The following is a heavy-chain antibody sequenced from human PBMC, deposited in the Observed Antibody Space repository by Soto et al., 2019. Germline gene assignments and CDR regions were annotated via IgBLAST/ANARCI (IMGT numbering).Heavy chain of an antibody. Sequence: QVQLVQSGAEVKKPGSSVKVSCKASGGTFSSYAISWVRQAPGQGLEWMGGIIPIFGTANYAQKFQGRVAITAAEPTSTAYMELSSLRSEDTAVYYCASPPSSNRYYYGMDVWGQGTTVTVSS. CDR3: ASPPSSNRYYYGMDV. J-gene: IGHJ6*02. V-gene: IGHV1-69*12. D-gene: IGHD4-4*01. CDR2: IIPIFGTA. CDR1: GGTFSSYA.